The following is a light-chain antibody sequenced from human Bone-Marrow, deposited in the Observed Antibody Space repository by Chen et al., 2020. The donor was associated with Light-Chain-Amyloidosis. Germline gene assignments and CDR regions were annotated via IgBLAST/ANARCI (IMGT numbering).Light chain of an antibody. CDR2: DAS. CDR1: QDSRKF. V-gene: IGKV1-33*01. J-gene: IGKJ1*01. Sequence: DIQMTQSPSSLSASVGDRVTITCQATQDSRKFVHWYQQKPGKAPRLLIYDASVLEAGVPSRFSGGGSGTDFTLTISSLQPEDIATYYCQQYHNLPPWTFGHGTKVEIK. CDR3: QQYHNLPPWT.